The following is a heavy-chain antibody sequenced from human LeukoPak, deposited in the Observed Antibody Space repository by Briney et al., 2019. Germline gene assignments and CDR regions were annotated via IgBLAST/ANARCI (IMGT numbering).Heavy chain of an antibody. CDR3: ARESQSTSPGRESAF. V-gene: IGHV4-4*07. D-gene: IGHD2-2*01. J-gene: IGHJ4*02. CDR2: IYTSGNT. CDR1: GGSISNYF. Sequence: SETLSLTCTVSGGSISNYFWSWIRQPAGKGLEWIGRIYTSGNTNYNPSLKSRVTMSVDTSKNQFSLNLTSVTAVDTAVYYCARESQSTSPGRESAFWGQGTLVTVSS.